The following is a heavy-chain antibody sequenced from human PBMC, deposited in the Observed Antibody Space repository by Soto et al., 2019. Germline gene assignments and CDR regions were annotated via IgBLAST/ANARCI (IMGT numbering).Heavy chain of an antibody. D-gene: IGHD6-19*01. CDR3: ARDTYSSGWYDF. CDR1: GFTVSSGY. V-gene: IGHV3-53*05. CDR2: LFSGGSS. Sequence: GGSLRLSCAASGFTVSSGYMAWVRQAPGKGLEWLSVLFSGGSSYYADSVKGRFTISRDNSKNTLSLEMSSLRLEDTAVYFCARDTYSSGWYDFWGQGTLVTVSS. J-gene: IGHJ5*01.